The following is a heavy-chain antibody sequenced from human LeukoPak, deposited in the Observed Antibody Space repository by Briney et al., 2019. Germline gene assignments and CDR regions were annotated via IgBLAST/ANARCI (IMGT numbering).Heavy chain of an antibody. CDR1: GGSISSYY. CDR3: AREPYYYDSSGYGLIYGMDV. CDR2: IYTSGST. V-gene: IGHV4-4*07. J-gene: IGHJ6*02. Sequence: SETLSLTCTVSGGSISSYYWSWIRQPAGKGLEWIGRIYTSGSTNYNPSLKSRVTMSVDTSKNQFSLKLSPVTAADTAVYYCAREPYYYDSSGYGLIYGMDVWGQGTTVTVSS. D-gene: IGHD3-22*01.